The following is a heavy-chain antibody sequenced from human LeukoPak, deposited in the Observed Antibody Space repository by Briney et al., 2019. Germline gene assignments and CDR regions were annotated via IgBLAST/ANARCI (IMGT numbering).Heavy chain of an antibody. CDR3: GSPIAAAGTFIDY. D-gene: IGHD6-13*01. Sequence: GGSLRLSCAASGFTFSAYTMNWVRQAPGKGLEWVSSISSSSSYIYYADSVKGRFTISRDNAQNSLYLQVNSLRAEDTAVYYCGSPIAAAGTFIDYWGQGTLVTVSS. CDR1: GFTFSAYT. V-gene: IGHV3-21*01. CDR2: ISSSSSYI. J-gene: IGHJ4*02.